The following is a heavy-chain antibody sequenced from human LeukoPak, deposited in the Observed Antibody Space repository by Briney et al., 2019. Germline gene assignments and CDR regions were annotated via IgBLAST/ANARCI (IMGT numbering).Heavy chain of an antibody. J-gene: IGHJ4*02. CDR3: ARTFRVRGGYFDY. CDR1: GGSINTGTYS. Sequence: PSETLSLTCTVSGGSINTGTYSWGWIRQPPGKGLQWIGTIFYSGTTYYNPSLKSRVTISVDTSKNQFSLKLRSVAAADTAVYYCARTFRVRGGYFDYWGQGILVAVSS. D-gene: IGHD3-10*01. CDR2: IFYSGTT. V-gene: IGHV4-39*07.